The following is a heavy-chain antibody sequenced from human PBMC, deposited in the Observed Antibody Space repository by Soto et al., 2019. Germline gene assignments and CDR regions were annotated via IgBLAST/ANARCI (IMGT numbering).Heavy chain of an antibody. J-gene: IGHJ5*02. CDR2: IPHSGST. CDR3: ARRKLEMMYVGWFDP. D-gene: IGHD2-8*01. Sequence: QVQLQESGPGLVKPSETLSLTCAVSGDSISSRNWWSCVRQTPGKGLEYIGEIPHSGSTNYNPSLKSRVTMSVDKSKNQFSLNLNSVTAADTAIYYCARRKLEMMYVGWFDPWGQGTLVTVSS. V-gene: IGHV4-4*02. CDR1: GDSISSRNW.